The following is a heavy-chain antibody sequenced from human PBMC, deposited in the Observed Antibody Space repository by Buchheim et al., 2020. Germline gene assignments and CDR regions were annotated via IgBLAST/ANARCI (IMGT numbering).Heavy chain of an antibody. D-gene: IGHD1-14*01. V-gene: IGHV1-3*01. CDR1: GYTFSCYA. Sequence: QVQLVQSGAEVKKPGASVKVSCKASGYTFSCYAVHWVRQAPGQGLEWMGWVNPGLGNRRYSQNFPDRITISSDTFANTAYLELSSLRSEDTAVYFCARGDHEFDLWGQGTL. CDR2: VNPGLGNR. CDR3: ARGDHEFDL. J-gene: IGHJ5*01.